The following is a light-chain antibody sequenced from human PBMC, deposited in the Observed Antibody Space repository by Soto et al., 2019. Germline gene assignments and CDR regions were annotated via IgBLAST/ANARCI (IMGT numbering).Light chain of an antibody. CDR2: TNT. J-gene: IGLJ1*01. V-gene: IGLV1-40*01. CDR1: SSNIGAGYD. Sequence: QSVLTQPPSASGTPGQRVTISCSGSSSNIGAGYDVHWYQQLPGTAPKLLIYTNTHRPSGVPDRFAGSKSGTSASLAITGLQAEDEAYYYCQSYDSSLSGYVFGTGTKVTVL. CDR3: QSYDSSLSGYV.